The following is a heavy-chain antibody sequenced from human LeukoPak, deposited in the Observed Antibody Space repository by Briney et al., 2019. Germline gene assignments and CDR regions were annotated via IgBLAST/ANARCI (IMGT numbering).Heavy chain of an antibody. J-gene: IGHJ4*02. V-gene: IGHV4-39*07. Sequence: SETLSLTCTVSGGSISSSSYYWGWIRQPPGKGLEWIGNVYYSGSTYNNPSLKSRVIISVDTSKNQFSLKLSSVTAADTAVYYCARDPEQQLEFDYWGQGTLVTVSS. CDR3: ARDPEQQLEFDY. CDR1: GGSISSSSYY. CDR2: VYYSGST. D-gene: IGHD6-13*01.